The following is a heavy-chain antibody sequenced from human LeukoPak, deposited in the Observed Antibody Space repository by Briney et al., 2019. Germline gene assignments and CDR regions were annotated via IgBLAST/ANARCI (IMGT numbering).Heavy chain of an antibody. CDR2: IYYSGST. V-gene: IGHV4-39*01. CDR3: ARHMNNWNDVWFDP. J-gene: IGHJ5*02. Sequence: PSETLSLTCTVSGGSISSSSYYWGWIRQPPGKGLEWIGSIYYSGSTYYNPSLKSRVTISVDTSKNQFSLKLSSVTAADTAVYYCARHMNNWNDVWFDPWGQGTLVTVSS. D-gene: IGHD1-1*01. CDR1: GGSISSSSYY.